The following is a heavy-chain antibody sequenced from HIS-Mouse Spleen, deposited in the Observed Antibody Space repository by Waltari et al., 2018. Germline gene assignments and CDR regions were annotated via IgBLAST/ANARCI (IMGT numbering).Heavy chain of an antibody. CDR3: ARVYYDFWSGYYY. J-gene: IGHJ4*02. CDR1: GYTFTSYD. CDR2: MNPNIGNT. D-gene: IGHD3-3*01. Sequence: QVQLVQSGAEVKKPGASVKVSCKASGYTFTSYDINWVRQATGQGLEWMGWMNPNIGNTGNAQKVQGRVNMTRNTSISTAYMELSSLRSEDTAVYYCARVYYDFWSGYYYWGQGTLVTVSS. V-gene: IGHV1-8*01.